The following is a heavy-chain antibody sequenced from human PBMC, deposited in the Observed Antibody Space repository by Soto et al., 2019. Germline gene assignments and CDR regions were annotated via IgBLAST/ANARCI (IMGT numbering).Heavy chain of an antibody. CDR3: ARSKHHYYYGMDV. CDR2: ISYDGSNK. CDR1: GFTFSSYA. Sequence: GGSLRLSCAASGFTFSSYAMHWVRQAPGKGLEWVAVISYDGSNKYYADPVKGRFTISRDNSKNTLYLQMNSLRAEDTAVYYCARSKHHYYYGMDVWGQGTTVTVSS. J-gene: IGHJ6*02. D-gene: IGHD4-4*01. V-gene: IGHV3-30-3*01.